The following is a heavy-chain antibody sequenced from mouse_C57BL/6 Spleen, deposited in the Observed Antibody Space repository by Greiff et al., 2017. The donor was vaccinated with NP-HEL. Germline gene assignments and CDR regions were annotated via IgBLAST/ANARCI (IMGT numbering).Heavy chain of an antibody. CDR2: IHPNSGST. V-gene: IGHV1-64*01. J-gene: IGHJ1*03. CDR3: ARERGTTRYWYFDV. Sequence: QVQLKQPGAELVKPGASVKLSCKASGYTFTSYWMHWVKQRPGQGLEWIGMIHPNSGSTNYNEKFKSKATLTVDKSSSTAYMQRSSLTSEDSAVYYCARERGTTRYWYFDVWGTGTTVTVSS. D-gene: IGHD1-1*01. CDR1: GYTFTSYW.